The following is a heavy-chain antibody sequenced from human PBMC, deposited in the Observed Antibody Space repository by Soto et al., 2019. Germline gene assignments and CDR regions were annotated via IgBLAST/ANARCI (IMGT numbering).Heavy chain of an antibody. CDR3: ARVPGY. Sequence: SETLSLTCAVSCGSISSRGYSWSWIRQPPGKGLEWIGYIYHSGSTYYNPSLKSRVTISVDRSKNQFSLKLSSVTAADTAVYYCARVPGYWGQGTLVTVSS. D-gene: IGHD2-2*01. V-gene: IGHV4-30-2*01. CDR1: CGSISSRGYS. CDR2: IYHSGST. J-gene: IGHJ4*02.